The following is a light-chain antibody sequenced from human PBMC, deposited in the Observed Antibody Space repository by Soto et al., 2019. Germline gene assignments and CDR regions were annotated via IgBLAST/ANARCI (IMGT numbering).Light chain of an antibody. CDR1: QSISGY. V-gene: IGKV1-5*01. CDR2: DAS. Sequence: DIQMTQSPSTLSASVGDIVTITFLSSQSISGYLAWYQQKPGKAPKLLIYDASSLESGVPSRFSGSGSGTHFTFTISSLQTEDIGTYYCQQYDILPITFGRGTRLEIK. J-gene: IGKJ5*01. CDR3: QQYDILPIT.